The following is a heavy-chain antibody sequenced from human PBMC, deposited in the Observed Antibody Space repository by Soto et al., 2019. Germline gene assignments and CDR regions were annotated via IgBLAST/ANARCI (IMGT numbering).Heavy chain of an antibody. V-gene: IGHV4-38-2*01. CDR3: ARVGPWVPYYYDSSPYTFENWFDP. Sequence: QVQLQESGPGLVKASETLSLTCAVSGYSISSGYYWGWLRQPPGKGLEWIRSIYHGGSTYYNPSLNSRVTLSIDMTNTHVSLILNSVTAADTAVYYCARVGPWVPYYYDSSPYTFENWFDPWGQGTLVTVSS. D-gene: IGHD3-22*01. CDR2: IYHGGST. CDR1: GYSISSGYY. J-gene: IGHJ5*02.